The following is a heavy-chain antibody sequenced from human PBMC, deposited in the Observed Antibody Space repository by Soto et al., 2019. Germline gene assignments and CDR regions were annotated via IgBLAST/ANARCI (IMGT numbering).Heavy chain of an antibody. Sequence: SETLSLTCAVYGGSFSGYYWSWIRQPPGKGLEWIGEFNNSGSTNYNPSLKCRVTISVDTSKNQFSLNLSSVPAADTAVYYFARGRGAVAGTTRYYYYYYGMDVWGQGTTVTVS. CDR2: FNNSGST. CDR1: GGSFSGYY. D-gene: IGHD6-19*01. J-gene: IGHJ6*02. CDR3: ARGRGAVAGTTRYYYYYYGMDV. V-gene: IGHV4-34*01.